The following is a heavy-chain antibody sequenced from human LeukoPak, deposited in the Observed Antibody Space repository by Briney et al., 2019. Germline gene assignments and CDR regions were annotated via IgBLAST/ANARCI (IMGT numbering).Heavy chain of an antibody. D-gene: IGHD3-10*01. CDR2: INPSRGGT. V-gene: IGHV1-2*06. J-gene: IGHJ4*02. CDR3: PRDRGGGGTYFDY. CDR1: GYTFTGYY. Sequence: GSSVQVSCKASGYTFTGYYMHWPQQAPAQRLEWMGRINPSRGGTNYAQQLQGRVTMTSDTSITTAYIELGRLTSDDPAVYYFPRDRGGGGTYFDYWGQGTLVTVSS.